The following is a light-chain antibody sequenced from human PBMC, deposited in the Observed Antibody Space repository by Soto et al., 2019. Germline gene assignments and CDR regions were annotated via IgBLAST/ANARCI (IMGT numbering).Light chain of an antibody. CDR3: LLYYGGARV. CDR2: SXX. CDR1: TGAVTSGYY. J-gene: IGLJ2*01. V-gene: IGLV7-43*01. Sequence: QTVVTQEPSLTVSPGGTVTLTCASSTGAVTSGYYPNWFQQKPGQAPRALIYSXXXXXXXXXXXFSGSLLGGKAALTLSGXXXXXXXXXYCLLYYGGARVFGGGTQLTVL.